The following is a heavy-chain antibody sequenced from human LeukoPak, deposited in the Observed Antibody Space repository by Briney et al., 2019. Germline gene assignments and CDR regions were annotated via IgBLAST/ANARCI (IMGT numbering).Heavy chain of an antibody. V-gene: IGHV3-9*01. CDR3: AKSRDDGTGYYYDY. J-gene: IGHJ4*02. D-gene: IGHD3-9*01. Sequence: GIRRNSYNIAYGDSVKGRFTISRDNAKKSLSLQMNSLGTEDTAFYYCAKSRDDGTGYYYDYWGQGVLVTVAS. CDR2: IRRNSYNI.